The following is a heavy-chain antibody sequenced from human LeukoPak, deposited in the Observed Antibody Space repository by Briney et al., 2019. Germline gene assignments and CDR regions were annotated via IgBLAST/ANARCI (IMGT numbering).Heavy chain of an antibody. CDR3: ARLGDGYNSEGIDY. D-gene: IGHD5-24*01. Sequence: PSETLSLTCTVSGDSFISYYWSWIRQPPGKDLEWIGYMYYSGSTNYNPSLKSRVTMAVDTSKNQFSLRLSSVTAADTAVYYCARLGDGYNSEGIDYWGQGTLVTVSS. J-gene: IGHJ4*02. V-gene: IGHV4-59*12. CDR2: MYYSGST. CDR1: GDSFISYY.